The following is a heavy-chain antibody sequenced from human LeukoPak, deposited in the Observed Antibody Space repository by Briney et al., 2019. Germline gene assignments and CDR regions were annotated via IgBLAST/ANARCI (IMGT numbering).Heavy chain of an antibody. J-gene: IGHJ4*02. CDR2: ISYDGSNK. D-gene: IGHD3-3*01. CDR1: GFTFGSYA. Sequence: PGRSLRLSCAASGFTFGSYAMHWVRQAPGKGLEWVAVISYDGSNKYYADSVKGRFTISRDNSKNTLYLQMNSLRAEDTAVYYCASTYDFWSGTFDYWGQGTLVTVSS. CDR3: ASTYDFWSGTFDY. V-gene: IGHV3-30*04.